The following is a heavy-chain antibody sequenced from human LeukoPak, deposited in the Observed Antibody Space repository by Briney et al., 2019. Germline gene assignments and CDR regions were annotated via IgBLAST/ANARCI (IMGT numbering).Heavy chain of an antibody. J-gene: IGHJ4*02. Sequence: GGSLRLSCAASGFTVSSNYMSWVRQAPGKGLEWVSVIYNDGSTFYADSVRGRFTISRDNSKNTLYLQMSSLRPEDTAVFYCVRPYYYDSSGYPNGLDYWGQGTLVTVSS. D-gene: IGHD3-22*01. CDR3: VRPYYYDSSGYPNGLDY. CDR1: GFTVSSNY. V-gene: IGHV3-66*04. CDR2: IYNDGST.